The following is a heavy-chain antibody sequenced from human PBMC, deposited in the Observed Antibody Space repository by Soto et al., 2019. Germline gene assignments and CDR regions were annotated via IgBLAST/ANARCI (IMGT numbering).Heavy chain of an antibody. CDR2: ISAYNGNT. V-gene: IGHV1-18*01. CDR1: GYTFTSYG. Sequence: ASVKVSCKASGYTFTSYGISWVRQAPGQGLEWMGWISAYNGNTNYAQKLQGRVTMTTDTSTSTAYMELRSLRSDDTAVYYCAREAQLGYRSSTSCYSWFDPWGQGTLVTVSS. D-gene: IGHD2-2*02. CDR3: AREAQLGYRSSTSCYSWFDP. J-gene: IGHJ5*02.